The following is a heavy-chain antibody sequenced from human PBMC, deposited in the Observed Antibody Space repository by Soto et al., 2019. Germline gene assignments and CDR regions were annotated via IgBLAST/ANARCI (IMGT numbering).Heavy chain of an antibody. D-gene: IGHD3-9*01. Sequence: QVQLVESGGGVVQPGWSLRLSCVASGFTFSNYAMHWVRQAPGNGLEWVAVVSYDGRNKYYADYVRGRFTISRDNSNNTLYLQINRLKTVDMAVYYCARDQYDVLTQSYADDPWGQGILVTVSS. V-gene: IGHV3-30*04. J-gene: IGHJ5*02. CDR3: ARDQYDVLTQSYADDP. CDR1: GFTFSNYA. CDR2: VSYDGRNK.